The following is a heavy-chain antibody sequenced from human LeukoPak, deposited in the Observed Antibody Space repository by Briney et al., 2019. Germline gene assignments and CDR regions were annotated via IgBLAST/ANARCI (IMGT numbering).Heavy chain of an antibody. J-gene: IGHJ4*02. CDR1: GSTFNTYW. D-gene: IGHD2-15*01. CDR3: ARPRCSGGSCAVFDY. V-gene: IGHV5-51*01. CDR2: IYPDDSDT. Sequence: KLGESLKISCDGSGSTFNTYWIGWVRQMPGKGLEWMGIIYPDDSDTRYSPSFQGQVTISADKSISTAYLQWSSLKASDTAMYYCARPRCSGGSCAVFDYWGQGTLVTVSS.